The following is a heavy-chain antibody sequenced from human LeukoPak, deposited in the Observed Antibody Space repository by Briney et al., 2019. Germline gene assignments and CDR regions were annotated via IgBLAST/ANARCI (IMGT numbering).Heavy chain of an antibody. J-gene: IGHJ4*02. CDR1: GYTFTGYY. D-gene: IGHD2-21*02. Sequence: ASVKVSCKASGYTFTGYYMHWVRQAPGQGLEWMGWINPNSGGTNYAQKFQGRVTMTRDTSISTAYMELSRLRSDDTAAYYCARGAFVVVTAIDYWGQGTLVTVSS. CDR3: ARGAFVVVTAIDY. CDR2: INPNSGGT. V-gene: IGHV1-2*02.